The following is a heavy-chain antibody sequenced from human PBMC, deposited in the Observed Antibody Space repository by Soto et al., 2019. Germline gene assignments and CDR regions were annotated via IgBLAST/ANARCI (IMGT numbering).Heavy chain of an antibody. CDR1: GYTFTSYG. CDR3: ARGARYYYDSSGYLNWFDT. CDR2: ISAYNGNT. Sequence: ASVKVSCKASGYTFTSYGISWVRQAPGQGLEWMGWISAYNGNTNYAQKLQGRVTMTTDTSTSTAYMELRSLRSDDTAVYYCARGARYYYDSSGYLNWFDTWGQGTLVTVSS. V-gene: IGHV1-18*01. D-gene: IGHD3-22*01. J-gene: IGHJ5*02.